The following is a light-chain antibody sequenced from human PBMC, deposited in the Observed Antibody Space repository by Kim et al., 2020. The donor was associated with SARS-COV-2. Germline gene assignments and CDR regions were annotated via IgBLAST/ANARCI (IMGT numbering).Light chain of an antibody. CDR3: NSRDSSGNHHYV. CDR1: RLRSKY. J-gene: IGLJ1*01. V-gene: IGLV3-19*01. Sequence: AQQVSIKCQGHRLRSKYDNWYQVKPGQSPVLAIYGKNNRPPGIPDRFSGSRSGKTASLTITGAQAEDEADYYCNSRDSSGNHHYVFGTGTKVTVL. CDR2: GKN.